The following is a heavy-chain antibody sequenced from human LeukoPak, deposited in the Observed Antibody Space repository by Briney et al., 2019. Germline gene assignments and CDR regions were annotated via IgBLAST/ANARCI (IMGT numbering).Heavy chain of an antibody. D-gene: IGHD4-17*01. V-gene: IGHV3-30*18. CDR3: AKDVGDSYFDY. CDR2: ISYDGSSK. J-gene: IGHJ4*02. Sequence: PGRSLSLSCAASGFTFSSYGMPWVRQAPGKGLEWVAVISYDGSSKYYADSVKGRFTISRDNSKNTLYLQMNSLRAEDTAVYYCAKDVGDSYFDYWGQGTLVTVSS. CDR1: GFTFSSYG.